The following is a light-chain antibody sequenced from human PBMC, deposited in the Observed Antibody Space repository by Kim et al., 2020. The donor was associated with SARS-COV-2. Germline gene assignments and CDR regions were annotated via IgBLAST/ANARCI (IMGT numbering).Light chain of an antibody. CDR1: QDISHD. CDR3: QQYDSLPYS. CDR2: DIS. V-gene: IGKV1-33*01. Sequence: SASVGDRVTITCQSSQDISHDLNWYQQKPGKVPKLLIYDISNLQSGVPSRFSGGRSGTDVSLTISSLQPEDFATYDCQQYDSLPYSFGQGTKLEI. J-gene: IGKJ2*03.